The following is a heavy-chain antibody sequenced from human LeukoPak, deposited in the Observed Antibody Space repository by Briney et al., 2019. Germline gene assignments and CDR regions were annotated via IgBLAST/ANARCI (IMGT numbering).Heavy chain of an antibody. J-gene: IGHJ4*02. V-gene: IGHV3-23*01. CDR2: VSGSGEST. CDR3: ARDKTFDY. CDR1: GFTFSSYA. Sequence: GGSLRLSCAASGFTFSSYAMSWVRQAPGKGLEWVSSVSGSGESTYYADSMKGRFTISRDNSKNTLYLQMNSLRAEDTAVYYCARDKTFDYWGQGTLVTVSS.